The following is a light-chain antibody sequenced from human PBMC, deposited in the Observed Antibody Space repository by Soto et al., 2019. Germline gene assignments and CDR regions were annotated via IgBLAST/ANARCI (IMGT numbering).Light chain of an antibody. CDR2: KAS. J-gene: IGKJ4*01. Sequence: DIPMTQSPSTLSASVRDRVTITCRASQSITSSLAWYQQKPGKAPKVLIYKASTLQSGVPSRFSGSGSGAEFTLTISGLQPDDFGSYYCQQYESYPVTFGGGTKVEIK. V-gene: IGKV1-5*03. CDR3: QQYESYPVT. CDR1: QSITSS.